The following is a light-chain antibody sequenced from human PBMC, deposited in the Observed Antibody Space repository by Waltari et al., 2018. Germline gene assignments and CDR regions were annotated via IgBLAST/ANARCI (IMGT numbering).Light chain of an antibody. CDR2: EVS. CDR3: CSYAGRSTLEV. CDR1: SSDVGRYNL. J-gene: IGLJ1*01. V-gene: IGLV2-23*02. Sequence: QSALTQPASVSGSPGQSIPISCTGTSSDVGRYNLVPWYQQHPGKAPKLMIFEVSKRPSGVSNRFSGSKSGNTASLTISGLQAEDEADYYCCSYAGRSTLEVFGTGTKVTVL.